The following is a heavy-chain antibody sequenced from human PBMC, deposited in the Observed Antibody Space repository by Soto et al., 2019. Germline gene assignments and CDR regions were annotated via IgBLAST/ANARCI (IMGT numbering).Heavy chain of an antibody. CDR1: GYTFTSYA. CDR2: INAGNGNT. V-gene: IGHV1-3*01. J-gene: IGHJ6*02. D-gene: IGHD2-2*01. Sequence: GASVKVSCKASGYTFTSYAMHWVRQAPGQRLEWMGWINAGNGNTKYSQKFQGRVTITRDTSASTAYMELSSLRFEDTAVYYCARALGYCSSTSCPDPIYYYGMDVWGQATTVTVSS. CDR3: ARALGYCSSTSCPDPIYYYGMDV.